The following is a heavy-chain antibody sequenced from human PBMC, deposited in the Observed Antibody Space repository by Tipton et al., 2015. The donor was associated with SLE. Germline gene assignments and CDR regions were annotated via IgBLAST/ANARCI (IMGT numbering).Heavy chain of an antibody. CDR3: AREQAGAYDI. CDR1: GFTFSRYS. CDR2: ISSSNRYI. J-gene: IGHJ3*02. Sequence: SLRLSCVASGFTFSRYSLNWARQAPGKGLEWVSSISSSNRYIYYADSVKGRFTISRDNAENSLYLQVNRLRVEDTALYYCAREQAGAYDIWGQGTMVIVSS. V-gene: IGHV3-21*06.